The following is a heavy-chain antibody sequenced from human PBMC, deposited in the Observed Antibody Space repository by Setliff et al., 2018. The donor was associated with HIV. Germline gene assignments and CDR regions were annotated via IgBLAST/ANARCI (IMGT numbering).Heavy chain of an antibody. V-gene: IGHV3-72*01. CDR2: SRNKANSYTT. J-gene: IGHJ3*02. D-gene: IGHD3-10*01. Sequence: HPGGSLRLSCAASGFIFSDHYIDWVRQAPEKGLEWVGRSRNKANSYTTEYAASVQGRFTISRDDSKSSLYLQMNSLKIDDTAVYYCARDPYGSGGYYDAFDIWGQGTMVTVSS. CDR1: GFIFSDHY. CDR3: ARDPYGSGGYYDAFDI.